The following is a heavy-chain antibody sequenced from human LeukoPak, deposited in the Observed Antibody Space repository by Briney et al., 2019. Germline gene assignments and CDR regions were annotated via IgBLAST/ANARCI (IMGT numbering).Heavy chain of an antibody. D-gene: IGHD3-22*01. CDR1: GGSPSSSSYY. V-gene: IGHV4-39*07. CDR3: ARGPSYYYDSSGYWHSTPGAFDI. CDR2: IYYSGST. Sequence: SETLSLTCTVSGGSPSSSSYYWGWIRQPPGKGLEWIGSIYYSGSTYYNPSLKSRVTISVDTSKNQFSLKLSSVTAADTAVYYCARGPSYYYDSSGYWHSTPGAFDIWGQGTMVTVSS. J-gene: IGHJ3*02.